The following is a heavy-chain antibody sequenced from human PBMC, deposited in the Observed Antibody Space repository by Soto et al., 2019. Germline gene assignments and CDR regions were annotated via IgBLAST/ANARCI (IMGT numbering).Heavy chain of an antibody. Sequence: QVQLVESGGGVVQPGRSLRLSCAASRFTFSSYGMHWVRQAPGKGLEWVAVIWYDGSNKYYADSVKGRFTISRDNSKNTLYLQMNSLRAEDTAVYYCAREGSSSWYEYYYYYGMDVWGQGTTVTVSS. CDR1: RFTFSSYG. CDR3: AREGSSSWYEYYYYYGMDV. J-gene: IGHJ6*02. V-gene: IGHV3-33*01. CDR2: IWYDGSNK. D-gene: IGHD6-13*01.